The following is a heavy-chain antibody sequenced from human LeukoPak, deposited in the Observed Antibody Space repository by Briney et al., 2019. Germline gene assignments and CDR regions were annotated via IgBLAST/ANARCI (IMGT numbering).Heavy chain of an antibody. CDR3: AKDTYGGYGY. J-gene: IGHJ4*02. CDR2: ISGSGGST. D-gene: IGHD5-12*01. Sequence: GGSRRLSGAASGFTFSTYAMTGVAQAPGKGLEWVSAISGSGGSTYYADSVKGRFTISRDNSKNTLYLQMNSLRAEDTAVYYCAKDTYGGYGYWGQGTLVTVSS. CDR1: GFTFSTYA. V-gene: IGHV3-23*01.